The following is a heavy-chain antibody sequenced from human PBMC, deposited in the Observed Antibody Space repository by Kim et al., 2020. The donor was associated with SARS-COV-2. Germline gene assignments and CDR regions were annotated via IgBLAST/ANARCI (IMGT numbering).Heavy chain of an antibody. D-gene: IGHD3-3*01. CDR3: ARVTQEWLLYYFDY. Sequence: NPALKGRVTISVDTSKNQFSLKLSSVTAADTAVYYCARVTQEWLLYYFDYWGQGTLVTVSS. V-gene: IGHV4-30-2*04. J-gene: IGHJ4*02.